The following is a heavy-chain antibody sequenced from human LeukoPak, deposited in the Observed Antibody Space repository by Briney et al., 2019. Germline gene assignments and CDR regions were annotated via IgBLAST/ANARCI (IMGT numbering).Heavy chain of an antibody. D-gene: IGHD3-16*01. J-gene: IGHJ4*02. CDR1: GGSISSGGYS. CDR2: IYHSGST. Sequence: PSETLSLTCAVSGGSISSGGYSWSWIRQPPGKGLEWIGYIYHSGSTNYNPSLKSRVTISVDTSKNQFSLKLSSVTAADTAVYYCASGGYWGQGTLVTVSS. CDR3: ASGGY. V-gene: IGHV4-30-2*01.